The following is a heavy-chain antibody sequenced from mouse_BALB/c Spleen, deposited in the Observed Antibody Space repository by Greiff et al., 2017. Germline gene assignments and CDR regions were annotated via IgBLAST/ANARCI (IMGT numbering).Heavy chain of an antibody. J-gene: IGHJ3*01. CDR3: AEITTVAY. D-gene: IGHD2-4*01. CDR1: GFSLTSYG. V-gene: IGHV2-2*02. CDR2: IWSGGST. Sequence: QVQLKESGPGLVQPSQSLSITCTVSGFSLTSYGVHWVRQSPGKGLEWLGVIWSGGSTDYNAAFISRLSISKDNSKSQVFFKMNSLQANDTAIYYCAEITTVAYWGQGTLVTVSA.